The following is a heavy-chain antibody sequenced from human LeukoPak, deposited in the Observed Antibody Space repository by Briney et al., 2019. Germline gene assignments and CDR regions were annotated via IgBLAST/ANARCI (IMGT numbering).Heavy chain of an antibody. CDR3: ATDGGPFDN. V-gene: IGHV3-7*01. Sequence: RAGGSLRLSCAASGVTISGYWMSWVRQAPGKGLEWVANIKQDASVIYYVGSVKGRFTISRDNAKNSVFLQMDSLRAEDTAVYYCATDGGPFDNWGQGILVTVSS. J-gene: IGHJ4*02. CDR2: IKQDASVI. CDR1: GVTISGYW. D-gene: IGHD3-10*01.